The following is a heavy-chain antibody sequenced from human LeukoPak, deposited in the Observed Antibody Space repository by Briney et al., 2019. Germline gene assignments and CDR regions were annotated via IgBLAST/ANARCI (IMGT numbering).Heavy chain of an antibody. CDR3: ATGGTTMVRGVIYVNGMDV. J-gene: IGHJ6*02. CDR2: IYYSGST. D-gene: IGHD3-10*01. V-gene: IGHV4-31*03. CDR1: GGSISSGGYY. Sequence: SQTLSLTCTVSGGSISSGGYYWSWIRQHPGKGLEWIGYIYYSGSTYYNPSLKSRVTISVDTSKNQFSLKLSSVTAADTAVYYCATGGTTMVRGVIYVNGMDVWGQGTTVTVSS.